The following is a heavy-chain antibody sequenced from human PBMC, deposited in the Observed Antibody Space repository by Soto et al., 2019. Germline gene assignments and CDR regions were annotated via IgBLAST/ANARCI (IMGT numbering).Heavy chain of an antibody. CDR3: ARAFTLGSYYGSGREYYYGMDV. Sequence: GGSLRLSCAASGFTFSSYWMHWVRQAPGKGLVWVSRINSDGSSTSYADSVKGRFTISRDNAKNTLYLQMNSLRAEDTAVYYCARAFTLGSYYGSGREYYYGMDVWGQGTTVTVSS. V-gene: IGHV3-74*01. CDR1: GFTFSSYW. CDR2: INSDGSST. D-gene: IGHD3-10*01. J-gene: IGHJ6*02.